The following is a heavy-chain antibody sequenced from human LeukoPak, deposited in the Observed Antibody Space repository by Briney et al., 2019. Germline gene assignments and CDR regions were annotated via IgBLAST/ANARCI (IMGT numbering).Heavy chain of an antibody. CDR3: ARDQAVGATAGTFDH. D-gene: IGHD1-26*01. V-gene: IGHV1-18*01. J-gene: IGHJ4*02. Sequence: ASVKVSCKASGYTFTSFGITWVRQAPGHGLEWMGWISAFNGHTTYAQSLQGRLTMTTDSSTNTAYMELGSLTSDDTAVYYCARDQAVGATAGTFDHWGQGTLVTVSS. CDR1: GYTFTSFG. CDR2: ISAFNGHT.